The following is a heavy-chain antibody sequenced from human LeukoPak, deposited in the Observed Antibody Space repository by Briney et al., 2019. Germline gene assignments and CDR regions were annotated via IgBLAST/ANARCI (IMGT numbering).Heavy chain of an antibody. CDR1: GFTFSSYA. CDR2: ISYDGSNK. D-gene: IGHD1-1*01. V-gene: IGHV3-30*04. J-gene: IGHJ4*02. CDR3: AKSMVHPDY. Sequence: PGGSLRLSCAASGFTFSSYAMHWVRQAPGKGLEWVAVISYDGSNKYYADSVKGRFTISRDNSKNTLYLQMNSLRAEDTAVYYCAKSMVHPDYWGQGTLVTVSS.